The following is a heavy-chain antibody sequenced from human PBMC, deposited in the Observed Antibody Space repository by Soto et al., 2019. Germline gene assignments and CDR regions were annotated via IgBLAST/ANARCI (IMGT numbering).Heavy chain of an antibody. V-gene: IGHV4-34*01. D-gene: IGHD3-16*02. Sequence: QVQLQQWGAGLLKPSETLSLTCAVYGGSFSGYYWSWIRQPPGKGLEWIGEINHSGSTNYNPSLKRRVTISVDTFKNQYTRKLSSVTAADTAEYYCARERIMITFGGVIENDSVVDYWGQGTLVTVSS. CDR2: INHSGST. CDR1: GGSFSGYY. J-gene: IGHJ4*02. CDR3: ARERIMITFGGVIENDSVVDY.